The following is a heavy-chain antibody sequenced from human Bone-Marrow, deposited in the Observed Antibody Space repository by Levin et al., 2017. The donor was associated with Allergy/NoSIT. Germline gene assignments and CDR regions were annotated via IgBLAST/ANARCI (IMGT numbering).Heavy chain of an antibody. Sequence: PSETLSLTCAVYGGSVSDYRWVWIRQPPGQGLEWIGEVSLSGGTTYNPSLMSRLTISRDTSSNQLSLKLYSVTAADTAVYYCMRGYGHVCSSIACAWVGDYWGQGSLVTVSS. CDR1: GGSVSDYR. V-gene: IGHV4-34*01. J-gene: IGHJ4*02. D-gene: IGHD2-2*01. CDR2: VSLSGGT. CDR3: MRGYGHVCSSIACAWVGDY.